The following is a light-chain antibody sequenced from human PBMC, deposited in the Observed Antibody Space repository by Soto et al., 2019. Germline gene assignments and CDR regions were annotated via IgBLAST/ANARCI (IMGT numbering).Light chain of an antibody. CDR2: DAF. CDR1: QSLSSR. V-gene: IGKV1-5*01. CDR3: QQYNSYPWT. Sequence: IQMTQSPSTLSTYVGDRVTITCRASQSLSSRLAWYQQVPGKAPKLLIYDAFSLQSGVPSRFRGSGSGTEFSLTISSLQPDDFATYYCQQYNSYPWTFGQGTKVDIK. J-gene: IGKJ1*01.